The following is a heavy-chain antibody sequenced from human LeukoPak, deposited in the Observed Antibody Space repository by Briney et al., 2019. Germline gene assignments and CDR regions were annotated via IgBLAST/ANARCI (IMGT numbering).Heavy chain of an antibody. J-gene: IGHJ6*03. V-gene: IGHV4-34*01. CDR3: ARPVNDYGDSGRYMDV. D-gene: IGHD4-17*01. CDR1: SGSFSGHY. CDR2: IDHSGST. Sequence: KPSETLSLTCAVYSGSFSGHYWSWIRQPPGKGLEWIGEIDHSGSTNYNPPLNSRVTISVDTSKNQFSLRLSSVTAADTAVYYCARPVNDYGDSGRYMDVWGKGTTVTVSS.